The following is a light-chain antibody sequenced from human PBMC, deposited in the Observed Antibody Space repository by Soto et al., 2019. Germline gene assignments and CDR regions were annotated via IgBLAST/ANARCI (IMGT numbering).Light chain of an antibody. J-gene: IGKJ2*01. CDR1: QSISPW. Sequence: DIQMTQSPSTLSAYVGERVTITCRASQSISPWLAWYQKKRGKAPNLLIYRASNLQTGVPSRFSGSGSGTEFTLSISRLQPDDFANYYCQGCRSRPYTVGQGAKREIE. CDR2: RAS. CDR3: QGCRSRPYT. V-gene: IGKV1-5*03.